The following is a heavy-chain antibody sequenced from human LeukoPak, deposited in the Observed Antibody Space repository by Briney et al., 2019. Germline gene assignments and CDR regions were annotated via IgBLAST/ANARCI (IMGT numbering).Heavy chain of an antibody. J-gene: IGHJ4*02. CDR2: INQDGSEK. V-gene: IGHV3-7*01. CDR1: GFTFDDHW. D-gene: IGHD2-2*01. Sequence: GGSLRLSCGASGFTFDDHWMSWVRQAPGQGLEWVANINQDGSEKYYLDSVKGRFTISRDNARNSLYLQVNSLRAEDTAVYYCARGGTSGYSSTRHFWGGNYYFDYWGQGSLVTVSS. CDR3: ARGGTSGYSSTRHFWGGNYYFDY.